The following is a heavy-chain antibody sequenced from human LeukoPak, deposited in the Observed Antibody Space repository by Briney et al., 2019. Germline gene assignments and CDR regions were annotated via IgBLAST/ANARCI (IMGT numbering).Heavy chain of an antibody. J-gene: IGHJ6*02. D-gene: IGHD5-24*01. CDR3: ARSRDGYTYYYYGMDV. CDR2: IYSGGST. V-gene: IGHV3-66*01. CDR1: GFTVSSNY. Sequence: SGGSLRLSCAAPGFTVSSNYMSWVRQAPGKGLEWVSVIYSGGSTYYADSVKGRFTISRDNSKNTLYLQMNSLRAEDTAVYYCARSRDGYTYYYYGMDVWGQGTTVTVSS.